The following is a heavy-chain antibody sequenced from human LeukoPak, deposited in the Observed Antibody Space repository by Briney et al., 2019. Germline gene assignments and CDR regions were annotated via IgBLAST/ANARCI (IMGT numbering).Heavy chain of an antibody. D-gene: IGHD6-6*01. CDR1: GYSISSGYY. Sequence: PSETLSLTCAVSGYSISSGYYWGWIRQPPGKGLEWIGDIYHSGSTYYNPSLKSRVTISVDTSKNQFSLKLSSVTAAGTAVYYCARGAYSSSSLVWFDPWGQGTLVTVSS. CDR2: IYHSGST. V-gene: IGHV4-38-2*01. CDR3: ARGAYSSSSLVWFDP. J-gene: IGHJ5*02.